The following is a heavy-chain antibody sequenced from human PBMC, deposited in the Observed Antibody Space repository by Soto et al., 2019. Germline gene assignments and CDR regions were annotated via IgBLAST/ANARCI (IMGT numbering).Heavy chain of an antibody. V-gene: IGHV3-9*01. J-gene: IGHJ6*02. D-gene: IGHD2-2*01. CDR2: ISWNSGSI. CDR1: GFTFDDYA. Sequence: GGSLRLSCAASGFTFDDYAMHWVRQAPGKGLEWVSGISWNSGSIGYADSVKGRFTISRDNAKNSLYLQMNSLRAEDTALYYCAKDLGYCSSTSCYPVYGMDVWGQGTTVTVSS. CDR3: AKDLGYCSSTSCYPVYGMDV.